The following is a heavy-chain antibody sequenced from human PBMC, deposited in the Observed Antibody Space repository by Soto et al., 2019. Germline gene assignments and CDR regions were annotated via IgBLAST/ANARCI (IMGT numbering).Heavy chain of an antibody. D-gene: IGHD3-3*02. CDR2: INHSGGT. Sequence: PSETLSLTCAVYGGSFSGYYWSWIRQPPGKGLEWIGQINHSGGTNYSPSLKSRVTMSVDTSKNQFSLKLSSVTAADTAVYYCASIPRGNIFGYFAHWGQGTLVTVSS. V-gene: IGHV4-34*01. CDR3: ASIPRGNIFGYFAH. CDR1: GGSFSGYY. J-gene: IGHJ4*02.